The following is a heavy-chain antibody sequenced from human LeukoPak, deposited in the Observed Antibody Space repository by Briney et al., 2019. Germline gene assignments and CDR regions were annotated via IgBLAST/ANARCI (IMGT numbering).Heavy chain of an antibody. CDR1: GFTFADYG. Sequence: PGGSLRLSCEASGFTFADYGIHWVRQAPGKGLEWVSGIGLRPNNIDYAGSVRGRFTISRDNAKNSVPLQMNSLTAEDTAVYYCAKGGYSYGPGRYSSSWYSGYWGQGTLVTVSS. CDR3: AKGGYSYGPGRYSSSWYSGY. CDR2: IGLRPNNI. J-gene: IGHJ4*02. V-gene: IGHV3-9*01. D-gene: IGHD6-13*01.